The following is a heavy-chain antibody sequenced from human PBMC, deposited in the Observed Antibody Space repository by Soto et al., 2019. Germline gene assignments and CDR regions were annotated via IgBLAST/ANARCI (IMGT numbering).Heavy chain of an antibody. D-gene: IGHD4-17*01. J-gene: IGHJ5*02. CDR1: GFTVSSNY. Sequence: GGSLRLSCAASGFTVSSNYMSWVRQAPGKGLEWVSVIYSGGSTYYADSVKGRFTISRDNSKNTLYLQMNSLRAEDTAVYYCARTPALYGDYSNWFDPWGQGTLVTVSS. CDR3: ARTPALYGDYSNWFDP. V-gene: IGHV3-53*01. CDR2: IYSGGST.